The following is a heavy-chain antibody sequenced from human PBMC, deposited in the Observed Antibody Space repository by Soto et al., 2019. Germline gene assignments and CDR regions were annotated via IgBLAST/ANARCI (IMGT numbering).Heavy chain of an antibody. D-gene: IGHD3-3*01. Sequence: ASVKVSCKASGYTYTGYYMHWVRQAPGQGLEWMGWINPNSGGTNYAQKFQGRVTMTRDTSISTAYMELSRLRSDDTAVYYCARDRSGGEYDFWSGYYRPPPSGYYYGMDVWGQGTTVTVSS. V-gene: IGHV1-2*02. CDR1: GYTYTGYY. J-gene: IGHJ6*02. CDR3: ARDRSGGEYDFWSGYYRPPPSGYYYGMDV. CDR2: INPNSGGT.